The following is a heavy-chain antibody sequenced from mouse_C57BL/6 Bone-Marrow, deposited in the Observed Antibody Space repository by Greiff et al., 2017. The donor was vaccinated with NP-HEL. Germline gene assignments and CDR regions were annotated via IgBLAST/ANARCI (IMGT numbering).Heavy chain of an antibody. CDR2: IYPGNSDT. J-gene: IGHJ2*01. CDR1: GYTFTSYW. D-gene: IGHD1-1*01. V-gene: IGHV1-5*01. CDR3: TLIYYYGSSYFPPVY. Sequence: VQLQQSGTVLARPGASVKMSCKTSGYTFTSYWMHWVKQRPGQGLEWIGAIYPGNSDTSYNQKFKGKAKLTAVTSASTAYMELSSLTNEDSAVYYCTLIYYYGSSYFPPVYWGQGTTLTVSS.